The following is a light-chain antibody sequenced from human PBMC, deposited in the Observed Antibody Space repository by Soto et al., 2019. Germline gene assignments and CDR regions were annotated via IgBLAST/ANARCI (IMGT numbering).Light chain of an antibody. CDR3: QSYDNSLSGVL. CDR2: DND. J-gene: IGLJ2*01. V-gene: IGLV1-40*01. Sequence: QSVLTQPPSVSGAPGQRIIISCTGSSSNIGAGFDVHWYQHLPGTAPKLLVYDNDNRPSGLPARFSDSRSGTSASLAITSLQADDEADYYCQSYDNSLSGVLFGGGTKRTVL. CDR1: SSNIGAGFD.